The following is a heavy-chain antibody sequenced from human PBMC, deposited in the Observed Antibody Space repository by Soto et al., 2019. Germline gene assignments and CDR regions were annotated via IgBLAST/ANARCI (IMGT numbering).Heavy chain of an antibody. D-gene: IGHD3-22*01. CDR2: IIPIFGTA. CDR3: ATSSSGYYRLDY. V-gene: IGHV1-69*13. Sequence: GASGKVSCKASGGTFSSYAISWVRQAPGQGLEWMGGIIPIFGTANYAQKFQGRVTITADESTSTAYMELSSLRSEDTAVYYCATSSSGYYRLDYWGQGTLVTVSS. CDR1: GGTFSSYA. J-gene: IGHJ4*02.